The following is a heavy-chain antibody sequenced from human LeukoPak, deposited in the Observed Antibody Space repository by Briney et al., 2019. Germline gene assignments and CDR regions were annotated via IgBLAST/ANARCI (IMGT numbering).Heavy chain of an antibody. CDR3: ARGYCSSTSCPPQYYYYMDV. J-gene: IGHJ6*03. CDR2: INPSGGST. V-gene: IGHV1-46*01. Sequence: GASVKVSCKASGYTFTSYYMHWVRQAPGQGLEWMGIINPSGGSTSYAQKFQGRVTMTRDMSTSTVYMELSSLRSEGTAVYYCARGYCSSTSCPPQYYYYMDVWGKGTTVTVSS. D-gene: IGHD2-2*01. CDR1: GYTFTSYY.